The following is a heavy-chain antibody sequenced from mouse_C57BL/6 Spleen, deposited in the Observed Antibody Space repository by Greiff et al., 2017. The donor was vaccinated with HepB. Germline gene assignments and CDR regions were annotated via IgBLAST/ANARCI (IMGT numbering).Heavy chain of an antibody. Sequence: QVQLKESGAELVKPGASVKISCKASGYAFSSYWMNWVKQRPGKGLEWIGQIYPGDGDTNYNGKFKGKATLTADKSSSTAYMQLSSLTSEDSAVYFCARWGGIYYGRYYAMDYWGQGTSVTVSS. CDR2: IYPGDGDT. CDR3: ARWGGIYYGRYYAMDY. J-gene: IGHJ4*01. V-gene: IGHV1-80*01. CDR1: GYAFSSYW. D-gene: IGHD2-1*01.